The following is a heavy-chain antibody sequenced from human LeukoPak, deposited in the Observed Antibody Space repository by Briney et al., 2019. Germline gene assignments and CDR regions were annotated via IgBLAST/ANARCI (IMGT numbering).Heavy chain of an antibody. V-gene: IGHV4-4*07. CDR1: GGSISSYY. Sequence: TSETLSLTCTVSGGSISSYYWSWIRQPAGKGLEWIGRIYTSGSTNHNPSLKSRVTMSVDTSKNQFSLKLSSVTAADTAVYYCAREPQQLVVSGLQLYAFDIWGQGTMVTVSS. CDR2: IYTSGST. CDR3: AREPQQLVVSGLQLYAFDI. J-gene: IGHJ3*02. D-gene: IGHD6-13*01.